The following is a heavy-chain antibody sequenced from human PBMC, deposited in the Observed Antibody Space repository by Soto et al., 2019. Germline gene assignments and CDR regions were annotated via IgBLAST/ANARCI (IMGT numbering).Heavy chain of an antibody. V-gene: IGHV3-30*18. D-gene: IGHD6-6*01. CDR3: AKDGSIAPSEL. Sequence: QVQLVESGGGVVQPGRSLRLSCAASGFTFSSYGMHWVRQAPGKGLEWVAVISYDGSNKYYADSVKGRFTISRDNSKNTRYLQMNSLRAEDTAVYYCAKDGSIAPSELWGQGTLVTVSS. CDR1: GFTFSSYG. J-gene: IGHJ4*02. CDR2: ISYDGSNK.